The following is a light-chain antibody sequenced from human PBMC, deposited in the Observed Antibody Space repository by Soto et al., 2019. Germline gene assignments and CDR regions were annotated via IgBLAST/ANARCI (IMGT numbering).Light chain of an antibody. Sequence: EIVMTQSPATLSVSPGERATLSCRASQSVSSNLAWYQQKPGQAPRLLIYGASTRPIAIPARFSGSGSGTEFTLTISSLQSEDFAVYYCQQYNNWPGTFGHGTKVEIK. J-gene: IGKJ1*01. V-gene: IGKV3-15*01. CDR1: QSVSSN. CDR3: QQYNNWPGT. CDR2: GAS.